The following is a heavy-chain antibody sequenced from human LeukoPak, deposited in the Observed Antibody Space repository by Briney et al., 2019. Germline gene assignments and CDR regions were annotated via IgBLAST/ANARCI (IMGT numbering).Heavy chain of an antibody. Sequence: EASVKVSCKASGYTFTSYGISWVRQAPGQGLEWMGWISAYNGNTNYAQKLQGRVTMTTDTSTSTAYMELRSLRSDDTAVYYCARVRIRYYDILTGHRRLPDAFDIWGQGTMVTVSS. D-gene: IGHD3-9*01. CDR3: ARVRIRYYDILTGHRRLPDAFDI. J-gene: IGHJ3*02. CDR2: ISAYNGNT. CDR1: GYTFTSYG. V-gene: IGHV1-18*01.